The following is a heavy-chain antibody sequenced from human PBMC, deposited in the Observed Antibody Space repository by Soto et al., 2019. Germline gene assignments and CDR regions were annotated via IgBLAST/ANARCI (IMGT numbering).Heavy chain of an antibody. CDR2: FDPEDGET. Sequence: RASVKVSCKVSGYTLTELSMHWVRQAPGKGLEWMGGFDPEDGETIYAQKFQGRVTMTEDTSTDTAYMELSSLRSEDTAVYYCATDTYYYDSSGYKNWGQGTLVTVSS. CDR1: GYTLTELS. D-gene: IGHD3-22*01. V-gene: IGHV1-24*01. J-gene: IGHJ4*02. CDR3: ATDTYYYDSSGYKN.